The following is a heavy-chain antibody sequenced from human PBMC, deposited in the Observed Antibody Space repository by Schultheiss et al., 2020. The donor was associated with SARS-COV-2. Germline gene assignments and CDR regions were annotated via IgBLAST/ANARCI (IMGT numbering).Heavy chain of an antibody. CDR2: IYTSGST. CDR1: GGSISSSSYY. J-gene: IGHJ4*02. CDR3: ARSIAAATLTFYFDY. D-gene: IGHD6-13*01. V-gene: IGHV4-61*02. Sequence: SQTLSLTCTVSGGSISSSSYYWGWIRQPPGKGLEWIGRIYTSGSTNYNPSLKSRVTMSVDTSKNQFSLKLSSVTAADTAVYYCARSIAAATLTFYFDYWGQGTLVTVSS.